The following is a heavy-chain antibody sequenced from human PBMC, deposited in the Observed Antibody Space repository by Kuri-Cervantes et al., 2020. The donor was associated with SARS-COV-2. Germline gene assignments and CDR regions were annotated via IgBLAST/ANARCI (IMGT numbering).Heavy chain of an antibody. J-gene: IGHJ4*02. CDR1: GGSISSGGYS. D-gene: IGHD2/OR15-2a*01. V-gene: IGHV4-30-2*01. CDR3: ARVIDSYFDY. Sequence: LRLSCAVSGGSISSGGYSWSWIRQPPGKGLEWIGYIYHSGSTYYNPSLKSRVTISVDRSKNQFSLKLSSVTAADTAVYYCARVIDSYFDYWGQGTLVTVSS. CDR2: IYHSGST.